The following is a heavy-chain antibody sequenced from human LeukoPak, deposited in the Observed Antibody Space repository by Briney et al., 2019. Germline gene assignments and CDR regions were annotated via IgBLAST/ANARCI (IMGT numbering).Heavy chain of an antibody. CDR1: GGSISSHY. D-gene: IGHD3-3*01. J-gene: IGHJ6*03. Sequence: SETLSLTCTVSGGSISSHYWSWIRQPPGKGLEWIGQIYHSGTTNYNPSLKSRVTISVDTSKNQFSLKLTSVTAADTAVYYCARAYDDGYYYYMDVWGKGTTVTVSS. CDR2: IYHSGTT. CDR3: ARAYDDGYYYYMDV. V-gene: IGHV4-59*11.